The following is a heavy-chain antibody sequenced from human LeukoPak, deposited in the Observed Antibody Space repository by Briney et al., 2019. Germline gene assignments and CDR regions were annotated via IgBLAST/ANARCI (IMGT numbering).Heavy chain of an antibody. V-gene: IGHV3-23*01. CDR2: ISGGGGST. J-gene: IGHJ4*02. D-gene: IGHD3-16*01. Sequence: GGSLRLSCAASGFTFSSSAMSWVRQAPGKGLDWASSISGGGGSTYYADSVKGRFTISRDNSKNTVYLQMNSLRAEDTAIYHCAKGLGGVNAPIDYWGQGTLVTVSS. CDR3: AKGLGGVNAPIDY. CDR1: GFTFSSSA.